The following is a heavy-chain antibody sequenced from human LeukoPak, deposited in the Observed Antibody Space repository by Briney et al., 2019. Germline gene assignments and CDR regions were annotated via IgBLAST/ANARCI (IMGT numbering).Heavy chain of an antibody. D-gene: IGHD4-17*01. J-gene: IGHJ4*02. Sequence: GGSLRLSCAASGFTFDDYAMHWVRQAPGRGLEWVSGITWNSGSRGYVDSVKGRFTISRDNAENSLYLQMNSLRAEDTALYYCTKSRAPDYGDSPHYFDYWAREPWSPSPQ. V-gene: IGHV3-9*01. CDR1: GFTFDDYA. CDR3: TKSRAPDYGDSPHYFDY. CDR2: ITWNSGSR.